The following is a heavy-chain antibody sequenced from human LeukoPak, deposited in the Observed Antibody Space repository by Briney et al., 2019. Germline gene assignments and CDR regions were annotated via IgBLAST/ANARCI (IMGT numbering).Heavy chain of an antibody. CDR2: ISSSSSYI. J-gene: IGHJ3*02. V-gene: IGHV3-21*01. CDR1: GFTFSSYS. CDR3: ARDSHFFTIFGVVDAFDI. Sequence: PGGSLRLSCAASGFTFSSYSMNWVRQAPGKGLEWVSSISSSSSYINYADSVKGRFTISRDNAKNSLYLQMNSLRAEDTAVYYCARDSHFFTIFGVVDAFDIWGQGTMVTVSS. D-gene: IGHD3-3*01.